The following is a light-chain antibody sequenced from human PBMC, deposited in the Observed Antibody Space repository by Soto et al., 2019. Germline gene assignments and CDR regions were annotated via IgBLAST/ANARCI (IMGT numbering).Light chain of an antibody. CDR2: AAS. CDR3: QQYNYFPAT. CDR1: QSIRSW. J-gene: IGKJ1*01. Sequence: IWMTQSPSLLSASTGYRFTISCRASQSIRSWLAWYQIKADKAPKSLIYAASILQVGVPSRFSGSGFGTDFTLTISSLQPEDFATYYCQQYNYFPATFGQGTTGDIK. V-gene: IGKV1D-16*01.